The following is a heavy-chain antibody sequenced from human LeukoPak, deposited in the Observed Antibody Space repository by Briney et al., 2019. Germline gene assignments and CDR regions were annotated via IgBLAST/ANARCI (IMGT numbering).Heavy chain of an antibody. CDR1: GGTFSSYA. CDR2: IIPIFGTA. V-gene: IGHV1-69*13. D-gene: IGHD3-3*01. Sequence: ASVKVSCKASGGTFSSYAISWVRQAPGQGLEWMGGIIPIFGTANYAQKFQGRVTITADESTSTAYMELSSLRSEDTAVYYCARPRFLTLHYFDYWGQGTLVTVSS. CDR3: ARPRFLTLHYFDY. J-gene: IGHJ4*02.